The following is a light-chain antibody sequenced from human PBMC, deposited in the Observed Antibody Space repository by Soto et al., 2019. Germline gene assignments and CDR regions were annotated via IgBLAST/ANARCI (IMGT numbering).Light chain of an antibody. J-gene: IGLJ3*02. CDR3: CSYASGGTWV. V-gene: IGLV2-23*02. CDR1: SSDVGGYNL. CDR2: EVS. Sequence: QSVLTQPASVSGSPGQSITISCTGTSSDVGGYNLVSWYQQYPGEAPKLIFYEVSKRPSGLSSRFSGSKSGNTASLTISGLQADDEADYYCCSYASGGTWVFGGGTKVTVL.